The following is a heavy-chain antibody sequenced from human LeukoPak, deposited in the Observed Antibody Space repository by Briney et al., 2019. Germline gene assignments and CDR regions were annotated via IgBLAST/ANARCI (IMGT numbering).Heavy chain of an antibody. J-gene: IGHJ5*02. CDR2: INPNSGGT. Sequence: ASVKVSCKASGYTFTGYYMHWVRQAPGQGLEWMGWINPNSGGTNYAQKLQGRVTMTTDTSTSTAYMELRSPRSDDTAVYYCARETTTDDDDFWSGYYISWFDPWGQGTLVTVSS. D-gene: IGHD3-3*01. CDR3: ARETTTDDDDFWSGYYISWFDP. V-gene: IGHV1-2*02. CDR1: GYTFTGYY.